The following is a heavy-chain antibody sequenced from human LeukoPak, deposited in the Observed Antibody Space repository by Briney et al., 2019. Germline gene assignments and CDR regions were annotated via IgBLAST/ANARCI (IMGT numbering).Heavy chain of an antibody. CDR3: VRFSYSSSWYDNFFDY. CDR1: GYSFISHW. D-gene: IGHD6-13*01. V-gene: IGHV5-51*01. CDR2: IYPGDYNT. J-gene: IGHJ4*02. Sequence: GESLKISCKGSGYSFISHWIGWVSQIPGKGLEWMGIIYPGDYNTKYSPSFEGLVTISADRSISTAYLQWSSLKASDTAMYYCVRFSYSSSWYDNFFDYWGQATLVTVSS.